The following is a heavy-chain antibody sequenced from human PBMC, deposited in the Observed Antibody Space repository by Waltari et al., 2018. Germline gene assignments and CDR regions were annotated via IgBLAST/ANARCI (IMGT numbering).Heavy chain of an antibody. CDR2: SIPILGIA. V-gene: IGHV1-69*08. CDR1: GGTFSSYT. J-gene: IGHJ5*02. CDR3: ARDPSIAARNWFDQ. Sequence: QVQLVQSGAEVKTPGSSVKVSCTASGGTFSSYTISWVRQAPGQGLEWMGRSIPILGIANYEQEFQARVTITADKSTSTAYRELRSRRSEETAVYYCARDPSIAARNWFDQWGQGTLVTVSS. D-gene: IGHD6-6*01.